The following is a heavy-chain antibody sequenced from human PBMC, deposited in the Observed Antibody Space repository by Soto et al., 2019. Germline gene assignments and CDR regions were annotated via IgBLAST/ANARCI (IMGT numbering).Heavy chain of an antibody. CDR3: ARESNEDYGYD. J-gene: IGHJ4*02. CDR2: INHSGST. V-gene: IGHV4-34*01. D-gene: IGHD4-17*01. Sequence: PSETLSLTCAVYGGSFSGYYWSWIRQPPGKGLEWIGEINHSGSTNYNPSLKSRVTISVDTSKNQFSLKLSSVTAADTAVYYCARESNEDYGYDWGQGTLVTVSS. CDR1: GGSFSGYY.